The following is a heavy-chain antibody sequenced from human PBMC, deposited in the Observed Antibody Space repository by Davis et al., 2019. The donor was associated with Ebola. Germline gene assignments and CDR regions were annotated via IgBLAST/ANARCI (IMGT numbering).Heavy chain of an antibody. CDR1: GGTFSSYA. D-gene: IGHD1-26*01. J-gene: IGHJ4*02. V-gene: IGHV1-69*04. CDR3: ARSKPYSGSYLFDY. CDR2: IIPILGIA. Sequence: SVKVSCKASGGTFSSYAISWVRQAPGQGLEWMGRIIPILGIANYAQKFQGRVTMTRDTSTSTVYMELSSLRSEDTAVYYCARSKPYSGSYLFDYWGQGTLVTVSS.